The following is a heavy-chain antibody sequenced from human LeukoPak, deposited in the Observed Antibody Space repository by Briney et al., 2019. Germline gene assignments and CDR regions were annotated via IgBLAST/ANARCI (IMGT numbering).Heavy chain of an antibody. CDR1: GYTFTSYG. J-gene: IGHJ4*02. V-gene: IGHV1-18*01. D-gene: IGHD5-12*01. Sequence: ASVKVSCKASGYTFTSYGISWVRQAPGQGLEWMGWISAYNGNTNYAQKLQGRVTMTTDTSTSTACMELRSLRSDDTAVYYCARELSGYDYYFDYWGQETLVTVSS. CDR2: ISAYNGNT. CDR3: ARELSGYDYYFDY.